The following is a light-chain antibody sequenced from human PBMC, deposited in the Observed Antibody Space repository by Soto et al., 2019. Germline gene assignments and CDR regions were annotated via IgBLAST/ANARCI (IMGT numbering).Light chain of an antibody. CDR1: QSVSNN. J-gene: IGKJ4*01. CDR2: GAS. V-gene: IGKV3-15*01. CDR3: QQYNNWPPG. Sequence: EIVMTQSPATLSVSPGERATLSCRASQSVSNNLAWYQQKPGQAPRLLIYGASTRATGMPARFSGSGSGTEFTLTISSLQSEDFAVYYCQQYNNWPPGFGGGTKVDI.